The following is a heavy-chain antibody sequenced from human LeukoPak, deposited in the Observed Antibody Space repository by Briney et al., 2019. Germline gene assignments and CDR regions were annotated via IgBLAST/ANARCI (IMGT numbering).Heavy chain of an antibody. D-gene: IGHD1-14*01. CDR3: AGPFTTKFDY. CDR1: GGSISSYY. Sequence: PSETLSLTCTVSGGSISSYYWSWIRQPPGKGLEWIGYIYYSGSTNYNPSLKRRVTISVDTSKNQFSLKLSSVTAADTAVYYCAGPFTTKFDYWGQGTLVTVSS. CDR2: IYYSGST. V-gene: IGHV4-59*08. J-gene: IGHJ4*02.